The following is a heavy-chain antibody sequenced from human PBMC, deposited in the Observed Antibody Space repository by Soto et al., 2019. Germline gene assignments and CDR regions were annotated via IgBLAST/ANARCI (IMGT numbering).Heavy chain of an antibody. CDR3: ARSATIFGVVTIQSYYYGMDV. Sequence: PSETLSLTCAVYGGSFSGYYWSWIRQPPGKGLEWIGEINHSGSTNYNPSLKSRVTISVDTSKNQFSLKLSSVTAADTAVYYCARSATIFGVVTIQSYYYGMDVWGQGTTVTVSS. D-gene: IGHD3-3*01. J-gene: IGHJ6*02. V-gene: IGHV4-34*01. CDR2: INHSGST. CDR1: GGSFSGYY.